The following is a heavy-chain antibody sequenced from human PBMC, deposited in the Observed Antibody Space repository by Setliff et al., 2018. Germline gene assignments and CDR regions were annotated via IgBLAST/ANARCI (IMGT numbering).Heavy chain of an antibody. V-gene: IGHV3-53*01. CDR1: GFTVSINY. D-gene: IGHD2-15*01. CDR3: AKDRYCGGGSCLKDFEY. CDR2: IYSGGTT. J-gene: IGHJ4*02. Sequence: GGSLRLSCAASGFTVSINYMSWVRQAPGKGLEWISVIYSGGTTYYADSVKGRFTISRDNSKNTLELQMNSLRVEDTAVYYCAKDRYCGGGSCLKDFEYWGQGTLVTVSS.